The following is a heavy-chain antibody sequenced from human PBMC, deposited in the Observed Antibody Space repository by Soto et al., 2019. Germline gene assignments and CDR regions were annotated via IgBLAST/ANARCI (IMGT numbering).Heavy chain of an antibody. Sequence: SETLSLTCTVSSGSISSYYGSWIRQPAGKGLEWIGRIYTSGSTNYNPPLKSRVTMSVDASKNQFSLKLSSVTAADTAVYYCARGVTIFGVVHYYYYGMDVWDQGTTVTVSS. CDR2: IYTSGST. D-gene: IGHD3-3*01. CDR3: ARGVTIFGVVHYYYYGMDV. V-gene: IGHV4-4*07. CDR1: SGSISSYY. J-gene: IGHJ6*02.